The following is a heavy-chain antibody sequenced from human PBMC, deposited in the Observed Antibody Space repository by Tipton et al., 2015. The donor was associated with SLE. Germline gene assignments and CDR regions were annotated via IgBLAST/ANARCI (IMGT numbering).Heavy chain of an antibody. D-gene: IGHD3-16*02. Sequence: GSLRLSCAASGFTFSDHHMDWVRQAPGGGLEWVGRARNSNPYTTNSAASVRGRVTIWRDDSQNSLYLQMNSLKTEDTAIYYCVRFIGEWGQGTLVTVSS. J-gene: IGHJ4*02. CDR2: ARNSNPYTT. CDR1: GFTFSDHH. CDR3: VRFIGE. V-gene: IGHV3-72*01.